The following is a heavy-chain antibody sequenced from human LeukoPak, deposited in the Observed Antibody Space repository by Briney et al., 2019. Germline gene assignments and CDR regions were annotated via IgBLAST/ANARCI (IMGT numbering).Heavy chain of an antibody. Sequence: SETLSLTCTVSGGSISSGGYYWSWIRQHPGKGLEWIGYIYYSGSTYYNPSLKSRVTISVDTSKNQFPLKLSSVTAADTAVYYCASPTVTDAFDIWGQGTMATVSS. V-gene: IGHV4-30-4*08. CDR2: IYYSGST. CDR3: ASPTVTDAFDI. CDR1: GGSISSGGYY. J-gene: IGHJ3*02. D-gene: IGHD4-17*01.